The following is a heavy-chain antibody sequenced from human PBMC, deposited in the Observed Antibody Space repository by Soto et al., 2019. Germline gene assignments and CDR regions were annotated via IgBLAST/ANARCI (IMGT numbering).Heavy chain of an antibody. CDR1: GFTFSSYW. V-gene: IGHV3-74*01. CDR3: AVAVAGPTAIGY. CDR2: INSDGSST. J-gene: IGHJ4*02. D-gene: IGHD6-19*01. Sequence: LRLSCAASGFTFSSYWMHWVRQAPGKGLVWVSRINSDGSSTSYADSVKGRFTISRDNAKNTLYLQMNSLRAEDTAVYYCAVAVAGPTAIGYWGQGTLVTVPQ.